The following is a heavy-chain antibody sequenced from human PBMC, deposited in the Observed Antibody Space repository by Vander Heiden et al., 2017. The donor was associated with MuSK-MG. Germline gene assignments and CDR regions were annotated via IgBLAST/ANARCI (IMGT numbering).Heavy chain of an antibody. Sequence: EVQLVESGGGLVQPGGSLRLSCAASGFTFSRYSMNWVRQAPGKGLEWVSYISSSSSTIHNAYAVKGRFTISRDNAKNSLYLQMKRMRAEDTAVYYCARDQNCDGGCFDYWGQGTMVTVSS. CDR3: ARDQNCDGGCFDY. CDR2: ISSSSSTI. D-gene: IGHD6-19*01. J-gene: IGHJ4*02. V-gene: IGHV3-48*01. CDR1: GFTFSRYS.